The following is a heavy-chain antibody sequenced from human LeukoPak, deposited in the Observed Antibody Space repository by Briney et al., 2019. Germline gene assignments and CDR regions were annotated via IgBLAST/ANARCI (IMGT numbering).Heavy chain of an antibody. CDR2: IIGSGGYI. V-gene: IGHV3-23*01. CDR3: VKLRGIYLDFDS. CDR1: GFTFSSYA. J-gene: IGHJ4*02. D-gene: IGHD1-26*01. Sequence: PGRSLRLSCAASGFTFSSYAMSWVRQAPGKGLEWVSAIIGSGGYIYYADSVKGRFTISRDNSKNTLSLQMDSLRAEDTAVYYCVKLRGIYLDFDSWGQGTLVTVSS.